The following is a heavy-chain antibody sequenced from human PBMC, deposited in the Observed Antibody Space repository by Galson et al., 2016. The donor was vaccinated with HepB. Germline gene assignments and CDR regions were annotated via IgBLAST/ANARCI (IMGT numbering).Heavy chain of an antibody. CDR3: AREVSCNYNAGHYGMDV. J-gene: IGHJ6*02. V-gene: IGHV1-69*13. D-gene: IGHD4-11*01. Sequence: SVKVSCKASGGTVSSYGINWVRQAPGQGLEWMGGIIPIFGTANYAQKFQGRVTITADASTNIVYMEISSLRSEDTAVYYCAREVSCNYNAGHYGMDVWGQGTTVTVSS. CDR1: GGTVSSYG. CDR2: IIPIFGTA.